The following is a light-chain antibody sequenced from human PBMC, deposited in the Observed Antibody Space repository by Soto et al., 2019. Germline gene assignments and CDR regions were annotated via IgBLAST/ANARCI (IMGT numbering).Light chain of an antibody. Sequence: QSALTQPRSESGSPGQSVTISCTGTSSDVGTYNYVSWYQQHPGKAPKVMIYDVSERPSGVPDRFSGSKSGNTASLTISGLQAEDEADYYCCSYAGSPRYVFGTGTKLTVL. J-gene: IGLJ1*01. V-gene: IGLV2-11*01. CDR3: CSYAGSPRYV. CDR2: DVS. CDR1: SSDVGTYNY.